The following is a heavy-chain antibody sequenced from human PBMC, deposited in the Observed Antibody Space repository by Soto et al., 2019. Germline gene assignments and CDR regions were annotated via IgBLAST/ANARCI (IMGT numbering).Heavy chain of an antibody. D-gene: IGHD3-3*01. CDR2: IYYSGST. V-gene: IGHV4-59*01. Sequence: PSETLSLTCTVSGGSISSYYWSWIRQPPGKGLEWIGYIYYSGSTNYNPSLKSRVTISVDTSKNQFSLKLSSVTAADTAVYYCASIVGDFWSGYYADVWGQGTTVTVS. J-gene: IGHJ6*02. CDR3: ASIVGDFWSGYYADV. CDR1: GGSISSYY.